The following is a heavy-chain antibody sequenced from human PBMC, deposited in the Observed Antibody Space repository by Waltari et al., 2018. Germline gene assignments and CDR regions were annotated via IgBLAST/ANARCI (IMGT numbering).Heavy chain of an antibody. CDR3: ARGGMTRFDQ. CDR2: IKRDGTEK. V-gene: IGHV3-7*03. CDR1: GFTFSGYW. D-gene: IGHD3-16*01. J-gene: IGHJ4*02. Sequence: EVQLVESGGGMVQPGGSLRLSCAASGFTFSGYWMSWVRQAPGKGLEWGANIKRDGTEKHFGDSVKGRFTISRDNAKNSLYLETNSLRTEDTAVYYGARGGMTRFDQWGQGTLVTVSS.